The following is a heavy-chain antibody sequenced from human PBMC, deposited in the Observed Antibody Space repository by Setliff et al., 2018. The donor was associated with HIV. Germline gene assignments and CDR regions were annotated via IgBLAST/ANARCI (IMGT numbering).Heavy chain of an antibody. V-gene: IGHV1-3*01. J-gene: IGHJ4*01. CDR3: ARGALLAAFDFDH. CDR2: INVGNGDT. D-gene: IGHD3-10*01. CDR1: GYTFTTYS. Sequence: ASVKVSCKASGYTFTTYSLHWVRQAPGQSLEWMGWINVGNGDTKYSRELQGRIIITRDTSANTAYMELSSLRFEDTAVYFCARGALLAAFDFDHWGHGTLVTVSS.